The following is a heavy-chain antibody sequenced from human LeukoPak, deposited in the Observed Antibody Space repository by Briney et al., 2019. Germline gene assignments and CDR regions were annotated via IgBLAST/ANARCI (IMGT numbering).Heavy chain of an antibody. V-gene: IGHV3-21*06. CDR3: AREVRVTTVLDY. D-gene: IGHD4-17*01. Sequence: GGSLRLSCAASGFTFSTYRMNWVRQAPGKGLEWVSSISSSSSYIYYDDSVNGRFTISRDNAKNSLFLQMNSLRAEDTAVYYCAREVRVTTVLDYWGQGTQVTVFS. J-gene: IGHJ4*02. CDR1: GFTFSTYR. CDR2: ISSSSSYI.